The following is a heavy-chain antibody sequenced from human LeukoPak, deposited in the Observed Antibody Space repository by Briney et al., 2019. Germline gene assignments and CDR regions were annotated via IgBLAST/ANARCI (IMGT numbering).Heavy chain of an antibody. J-gene: IGHJ4*02. CDR1: GFTFSSYS. V-gene: IGHV3-21*01. D-gene: IGHD4-17*01. CDR2: ISSSSSYI. CDR3: ARGFTTTVTTISPTGE. Sequence: PGGSLRLSCAASGFTFSSYSMNWVRQAPGKGLEWVSSISSSSSYIYYADSVKGRFTISRDNAKNSLYLQMNSLRAEDTAVYYCARGFTTTVTTISPTGEWGQGTLVTVSS.